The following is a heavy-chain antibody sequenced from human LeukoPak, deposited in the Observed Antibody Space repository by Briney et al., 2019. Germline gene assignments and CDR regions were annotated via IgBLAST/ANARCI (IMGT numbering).Heavy chain of an antibody. D-gene: IGHD4-11*01. Sequence: PGGSLRLSCAASGFTFSSYGMHWVRQAPGKGLEWVAVIWYDGSNKYYADSVKGRFTISRDNSKNTLYLQMNSLRAEDTAVYYCARGDYSNYGFDYWGQGTLVTVSS. J-gene: IGHJ4*02. CDR2: IWYDGSNK. CDR1: GFTFSSYG. V-gene: IGHV3-33*01. CDR3: ARGDYSNYGFDY.